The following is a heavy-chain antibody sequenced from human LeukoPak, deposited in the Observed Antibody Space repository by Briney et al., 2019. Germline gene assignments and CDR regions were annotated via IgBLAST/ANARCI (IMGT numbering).Heavy chain of an antibody. J-gene: IGHJ4*02. CDR1: GFTFSNYA. V-gene: IGHV3-30-3*01. CDR3: AKGKYSSGRVPDY. CDR2: ISYDGSNK. Sequence: GGSLRLSCAASGFTFSNYAIHWVRQAPGKGLEWVAVISYDGSNKHYADSVKGRFTVSRDNSKNTLYLQINSLRGEDTAVYYCAKGKYSSGRVPDYWGQGTLVTVSS. D-gene: IGHD6-19*01.